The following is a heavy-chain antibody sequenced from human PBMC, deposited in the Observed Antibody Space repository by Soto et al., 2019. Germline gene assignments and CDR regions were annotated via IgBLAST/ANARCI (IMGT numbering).Heavy chain of an antibody. CDR3: ASEGGYCSGGSCSLLDY. V-gene: IGHV3-53*02. Sequence: EVQLVETGGGLIQPGGSLRLSWAASGITVSSNYMRWVRQAPGKGLEWVSVIYSGGSTYYADSVRGRFTISRDNSKNTLYLQMNSLRAEDTAVYYCASEGGYCSGGSCSLLDYWGQGTLVTVSS. CDR1: GITVSSNY. J-gene: IGHJ4*02. CDR2: IYSGGST. D-gene: IGHD2-15*01.